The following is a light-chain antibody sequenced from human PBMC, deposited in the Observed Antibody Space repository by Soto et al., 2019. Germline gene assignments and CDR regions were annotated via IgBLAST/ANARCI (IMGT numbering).Light chain of an antibody. Sequence: DIVMTQSPLSLPVTPGAPASISCRSSQSLLHSNGYNYLDWYLQKPGQSPQLLIYLGSDRASGVPDRFNGSGSGTDFTLKISRVEAEDVGVYYCMQALQTPWTFGQGTKVEIK. CDR3: MQALQTPWT. V-gene: IGKV2-28*01. CDR1: QSLLHSNGYNY. J-gene: IGKJ1*01. CDR2: LGS.